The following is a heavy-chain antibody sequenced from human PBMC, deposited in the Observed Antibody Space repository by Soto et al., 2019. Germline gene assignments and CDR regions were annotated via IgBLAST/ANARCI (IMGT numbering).Heavy chain of an antibody. V-gene: IGHV3-11*01. CDR2: ISSSGSTI. D-gene: IGHD6-13*01. CDR1: GFTFSDYY. Sequence: GGSLRLSCAASGFTFSDYYMSWIRQAPGKGLEWVSYISSSGSTIYYADSVKGRFTISRDNAKNSLYLQMNSLRAEDTAVYYCARSVDMIAAAVENYWYFDLWGRGTLVTVSS. J-gene: IGHJ2*01. CDR3: ARSVDMIAAAVENYWYFDL.